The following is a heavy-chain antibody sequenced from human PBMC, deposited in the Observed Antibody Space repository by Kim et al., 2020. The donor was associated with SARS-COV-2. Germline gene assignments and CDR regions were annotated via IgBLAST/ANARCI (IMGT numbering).Heavy chain of an antibody. V-gene: IGHV1-18*01. CDR2: ISAYNSNT. CDR1: GYTFTSYG. D-gene: IGHD3-3*01. Sequence: ASVKVSCKASGYTFTSYGITWVRQAPGQGLEWMGWISAYNSNTNYAQKLQGRVTMTTDTSTSTAYMELRSLRSDDTAVYYCAREGYNYYDFWSGYARYYYYGMDVWGQGTTVTVSS. CDR3: AREGYNYYDFWSGYARYYYYGMDV. J-gene: IGHJ6*02.